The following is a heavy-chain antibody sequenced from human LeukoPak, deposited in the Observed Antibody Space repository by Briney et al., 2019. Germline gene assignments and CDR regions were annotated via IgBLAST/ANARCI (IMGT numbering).Heavy chain of an antibody. CDR2: ISADGRAT. Sequence: PGGSLRLSCAASGFTFSSFALSWVRQAPGKGLEWVSSISADGRATNYADSPNGRFTISRDNSKNMLYLQMSSLRADATAVYYCAKTAAKNAYYYYYMDVWSRGTTVTVSS. D-gene: IGHD6-13*01. J-gene: IGHJ6*03. CDR1: GFTFSSFA. CDR3: AKTAAKNAYYYYYMDV. V-gene: IGHV3-23*01.